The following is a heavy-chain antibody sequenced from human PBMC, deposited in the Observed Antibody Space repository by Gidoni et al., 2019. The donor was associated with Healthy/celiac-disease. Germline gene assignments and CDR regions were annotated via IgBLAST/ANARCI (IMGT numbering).Heavy chain of an antibody. CDR1: GGSISSSSYY. V-gene: IGHV4-39*01. CDR2: IYYSGST. D-gene: IGHD6-19*01. Sequence: QLQLQESGPGLVKPSETLSLTCTVSGGSISSSSYYWGWIRQPPGKGLEWIGSIYYSGSTYYNPSLKSRVTISVDTSKNQFSLKLSSVTAADTAVYYCARLNFSSGWPFDYWGQGTLVTVST. CDR3: ARLNFSSGWPFDY. J-gene: IGHJ4*02.